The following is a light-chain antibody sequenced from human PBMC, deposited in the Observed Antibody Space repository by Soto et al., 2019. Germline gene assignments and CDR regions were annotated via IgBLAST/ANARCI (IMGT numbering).Light chain of an antibody. V-gene: IGKV1-39*01. CDR2: SAS. J-gene: IGKJ1*01. Sequence: QLTQSPSSLSAXVGDRVTITCRASQSIDIYLHWYQQKPGKAPKLLIYSASSSQRGVPSRFSGSGSGTDFTLTISSLQPEDSATYYCQQSYSHPTFGQGTKVDIK. CDR1: QSIDIY. CDR3: QQSYSHPT.